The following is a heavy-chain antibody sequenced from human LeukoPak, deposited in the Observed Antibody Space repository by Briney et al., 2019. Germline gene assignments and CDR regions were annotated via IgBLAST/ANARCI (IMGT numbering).Heavy chain of an antibody. D-gene: IGHD5-18*01. CDR3: ARGGGYSYGATDY. V-gene: IGHV3-74*01. CDR1: GFTFSGYW. J-gene: IGHJ4*02. CDR2: INSDGSSP. Sequence: PGGSLRLSCAASGFTFSGYWMHWVRQAPGKGLVWVSRINSDGSSPSYADSVKGRFTISRDNAKSTLYLQMNSLRAEDTAVYYCARGGGYSYGATDYSGQGTLVTVSS.